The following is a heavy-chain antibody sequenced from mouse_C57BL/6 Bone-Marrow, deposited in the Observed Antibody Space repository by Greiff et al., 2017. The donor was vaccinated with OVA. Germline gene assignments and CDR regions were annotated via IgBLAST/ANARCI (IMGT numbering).Heavy chain of an antibody. D-gene: IGHD1-1*01. Sequence: QVQLQQPGAELVKPGASVKMSCKASGYTFTSYWITWVKQRPGQGLAWIGDIYPGSGSTNYNEKFKSKATLTVDTSSSTAYMQLSSLTSEDSAVYYCARSPFITTDFDYWGQGTTLTVSS. V-gene: IGHV1-55*01. CDR1: GYTFTSYW. J-gene: IGHJ2*01. CDR3: ARSPFITTDFDY. CDR2: IYPGSGST.